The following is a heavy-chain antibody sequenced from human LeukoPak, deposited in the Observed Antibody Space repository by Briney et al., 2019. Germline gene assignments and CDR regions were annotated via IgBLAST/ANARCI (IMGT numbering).Heavy chain of an antibody. CDR1: GYTLTELS. V-gene: IGHV1-24*01. Sequence: ASVKVSCKVSGYTLTELSMHWVRQAPGKGLEWMGGFDPEDGETIYAQKFQGRFTISRDNSKNTLYLQMSSLRPEDTAVYYCVKDRAAAWAFDIWGQGTVVTVSS. D-gene: IGHD6-25*01. J-gene: IGHJ3*02. CDR2: FDPEDGET. CDR3: VKDRAAAWAFDI.